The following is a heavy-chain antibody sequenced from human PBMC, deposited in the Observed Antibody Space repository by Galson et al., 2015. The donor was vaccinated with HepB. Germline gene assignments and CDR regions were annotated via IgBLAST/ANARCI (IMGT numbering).Heavy chain of an antibody. CDR1: GYTFTGYY. Sequence: SVKVSCKASGYTFTGYYMHWVRQAPGQGLEWMGRINPNSGGTNYAQKFQGRVTMTRDTSISTAYMELSRLRSDDTVVYYCARGGSRGWFGESPLDYWGQGTLVTVSS. CDR3: ARGGSRGWFGESPLDY. CDR2: INPNSGGT. J-gene: IGHJ4*02. D-gene: IGHD3-10*01. V-gene: IGHV1-2*05.